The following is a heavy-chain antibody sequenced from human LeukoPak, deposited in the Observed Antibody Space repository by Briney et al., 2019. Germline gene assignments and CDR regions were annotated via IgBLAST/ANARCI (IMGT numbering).Heavy chain of an antibody. CDR1: GFTFSDYY. CDR2: ISNRGDSV. V-gene: IGHV3-11*01. D-gene: IGHD2-8*01. Sequence: GGSLRLSCAASGFTFSDYYMTWLRQAPGKGLEWLSYISNRGDSVFYADSVKGRFTVSRDNAKRPLYLQIESLRGDDTAVYHCALGTINKDYYFGMDVWGQGTTVTVSS. J-gene: IGHJ6*02. CDR3: ALGTINKDYYFGMDV.